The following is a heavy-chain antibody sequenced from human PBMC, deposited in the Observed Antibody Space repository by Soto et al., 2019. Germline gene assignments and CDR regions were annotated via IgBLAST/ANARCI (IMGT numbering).Heavy chain of an antibody. CDR1: GGSISSYY. CDR2: IYYSGST. D-gene: IGHD2-15*01. J-gene: IGHJ3*01. CDR3: AGMKDIVVVVAADDAFDL. V-gene: IGHV4-59*01. Sequence: SETLSLTCTVSGGSISSYYWSWIRQPPGKGLEWIGYIYYSGSTNYNPSLKSRVTISVDTSKNQFSLKLSSVTAADTAVYYCAGMKDIVVVVAADDAFDLWGQATMVT.